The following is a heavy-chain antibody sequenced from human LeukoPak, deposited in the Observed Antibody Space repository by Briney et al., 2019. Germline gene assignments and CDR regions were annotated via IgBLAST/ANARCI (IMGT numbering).Heavy chain of an antibody. CDR2: IYYSGST. V-gene: IGHV4-30-4*01. CDR3: ARDARRPWGDSQYYYYGMDV. D-gene: IGHD2-21*02. CDR1: GGSISSGDYH. J-gene: IGHJ6*02. Sequence: PSETLSLTCTVSGGSISSGDYHWSWIRQPPGKGLEWIGYIYYSGSTYYNPSLKSRVTISVDTSKNQFSLKLSSVTAADTAVYYCARDARRPWGDSQYYYYGMDVWGQGTTVTVSS.